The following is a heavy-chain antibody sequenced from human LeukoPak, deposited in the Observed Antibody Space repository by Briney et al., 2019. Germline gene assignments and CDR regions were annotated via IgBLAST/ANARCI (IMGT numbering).Heavy chain of an antibody. Sequence: GGSLRLSCVVSGFSFSSYWMNCVRQAPGKGLEWVANIKQDGSEKYYVDSVKGRFTISRDNAKNSLYLQMNNLRAEDTAVYYCARSVYSYGPNYYYYMDVWGKGTTVTVSS. CDR2: IKQDGSEK. CDR3: ARSVYSYGPNYYYYMDV. J-gene: IGHJ6*03. D-gene: IGHD5-18*01. V-gene: IGHV3-7*01. CDR1: GFSFSSYW.